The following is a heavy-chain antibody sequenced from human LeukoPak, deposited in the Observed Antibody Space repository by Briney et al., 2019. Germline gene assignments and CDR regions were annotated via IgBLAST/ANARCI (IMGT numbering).Heavy chain of an antibody. Sequence: GGSLRLSCAASGFTVSSNYMSWVRQAPGKGLEWVSVIYSGGSTYYADSVKGRFTISRDNSKNTLYLQMNSLRAEDTAVYYCARWGYSYGYYWYFDLWGRGTLVTVSS. V-gene: IGHV3-53*01. D-gene: IGHD5-18*01. CDR3: ARWGYSYGYYWYFDL. CDR2: IYSGGST. J-gene: IGHJ2*01. CDR1: GFTVSSNY.